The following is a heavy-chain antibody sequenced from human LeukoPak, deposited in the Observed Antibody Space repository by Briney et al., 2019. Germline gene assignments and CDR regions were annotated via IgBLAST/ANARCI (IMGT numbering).Heavy chain of an antibody. V-gene: IGHV4-34*01. CDR1: GGSFSGYY. D-gene: IGHD6-6*01. CDR3: AREYSSIKGFDY. CDR2: INHSGST. J-gene: IGHJ4*02. Sequence: SETLSLTCAVYGGSFSGYYWSWIRQPPGKGLEWIGEINHSGSTNYNPSLKSRVTISVDTSKNQFSLKLSSVTAADTAMYYCAREYSSIKGFDYWGQGTLVTVSS.